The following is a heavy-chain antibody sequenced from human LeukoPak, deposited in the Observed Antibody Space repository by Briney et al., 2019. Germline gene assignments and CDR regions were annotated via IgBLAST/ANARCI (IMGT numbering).Heavy chain of an antibody. V-gene: IGHV1-2*02. CDR2: IYPNSGGT. D-gene: IGHD6-13*01. CDR1: GYTFTGYY. J-gene: IGHJ5*02. Sequence: ASVKVSCKASGYTFTGYYIHWVRQAPGQGLEWMGWIYPNSGGTNYAQKFQGRVTMTRDTSISTAYMELSRLTSADTAVYRCATPSSSSWYGFDPWGQGTLVTVSS. CDR3: ATPSSSSWYGFDP.